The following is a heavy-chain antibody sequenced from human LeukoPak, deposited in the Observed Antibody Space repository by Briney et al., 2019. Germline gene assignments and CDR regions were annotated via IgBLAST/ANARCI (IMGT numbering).Heavy chain of an antibody. CDR3: ARESGSYLWRSWLNP. CDR2: IYNSGNT. CDR1: GGFINSYY. J-gene: IGHJ5*02. D-gene: IGHD3-16*01. Sequence: SETLSLTCTVSGGFINSYYWTWIRQPPGKGLEWIGNIYNSGNTNYNPSLKSRVTISVDTSKNQFSLKLNSVAAADTAVYYCARESGSYLWRSWLNPWGQGTLVTVSS. V-gene: IGHV4-59*01.